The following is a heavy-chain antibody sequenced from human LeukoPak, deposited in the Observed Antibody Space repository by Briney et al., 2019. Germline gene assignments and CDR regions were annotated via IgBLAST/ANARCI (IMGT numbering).Heavy chain of an antibody. CDR3: ASFSSGYVR. J-gene: IGHJ4*02. Sequence: ASVRVSCKASGYTFTSYGISWVRQAPGQGGEGMGWISAYKGKTNYAQTLQGRVTMTTDTSTSTAYMELRSLRSDDTAVYYCASFSSGYVRWGQGTLVTVSS. CDR2: ISAYKGKT. D-gene: IGHD5-12*01. V-gene: IGHV1-18*01. CDR1: GYTFTSYG.